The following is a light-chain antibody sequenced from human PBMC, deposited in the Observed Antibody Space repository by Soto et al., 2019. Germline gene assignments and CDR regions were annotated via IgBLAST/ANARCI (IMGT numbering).Light chain of an antibody. V-gene: IGKV3-11*01. Sequence: EILLTQSPVTLSLSPGERATLSCRASQNVRGYLALYQQKPGQAPRLLIYDASNRATGIPARFSGRASGTDSTLTISSLEPEDSADYYRQQSLGVHTFGQGTKVDIK. CDR3: QQSLGVHT. CDR2: DAS. J-gene: IGKJ1*01. CDR1: QNVRGY.